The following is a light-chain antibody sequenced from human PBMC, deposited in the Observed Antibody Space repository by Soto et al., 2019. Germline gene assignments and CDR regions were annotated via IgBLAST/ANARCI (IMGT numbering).Light chain of an antibody. CDR2: GAS. J-gene: IGKJ1*01. CDR3: QQYYSYPRT. V-gene: IGKV1-39*01. Sequence: DIQMTQSPSSLSASVGDRVTITCRASQTISIFLNWYQQKPGKAPKLLIYGASTLQGGVPSRFSGSGSGTDFTLTISCLQSEDFATYYCQQYYSYPRTFGQGTKVDI. CDR1: QTISIF.